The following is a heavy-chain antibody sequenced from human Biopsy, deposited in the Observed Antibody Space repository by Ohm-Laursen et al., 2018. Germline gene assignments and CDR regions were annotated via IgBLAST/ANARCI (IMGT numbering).Heavy chain of an antibody. V-gene: IGHV3-23*01. D-gene: IGHD2-21*02. Sequence: GSLRLSCTASGFTFRNYALTWVRQAPGKVLEWVSAIGGGGSPTLCADSVKGRFTISRDDSKNTLYLQMNSLRVEDTAVYFCSKLGGDPAPFDRASDVWSRGTKVTVSS. CDR1: GFTFRNYA. J-gene: IGHJ3*01. CDR2: IGGGGSPT. CDR3: SKLGGDPAPFDRASDV.